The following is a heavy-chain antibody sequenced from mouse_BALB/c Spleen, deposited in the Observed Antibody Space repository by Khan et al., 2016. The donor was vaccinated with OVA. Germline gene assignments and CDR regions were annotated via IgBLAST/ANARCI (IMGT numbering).Heavy chain of an antibody. CDR3: ASDYYGTSWYFDV. CDR1: GYSITSGYY. J-gene: IGHJ1*01. D-gene: IGHD1-1*01. CDR2: IRYDGSN. Sequence: VQLKESGPGLVKPSQSLSLTCSVTGYSITSGYYWNWIRQFPGNKLEWMDYIRYDGSNNYNPSLKNRISITRDTSKNQFFLKLNSVTTEDTATYYCASDYYGTSWYFDVWGAGTTVTVSS. V-gene: IGHV3-6*02.